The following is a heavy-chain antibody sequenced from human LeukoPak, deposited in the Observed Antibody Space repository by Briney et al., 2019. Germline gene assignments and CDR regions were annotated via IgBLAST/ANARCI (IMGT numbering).Heavy chain of an antibody. V-gene: IGHV4-34*01. CDR2: INHSGST. CDR3: ARGPLNGWYATYYFDY. D-gene: IGHD6-19*01. Sequence: PGGSLRLSCAASGFTFSSYEMNWVRQPPGKGLEWIGEINHSGSTNYNPSLKSRVTISVDTSKNQFSLKLSSVTAADTAVYYCARGPLNGWYATYYFDYWGQGTLVTVSS. J-gene: IGHJ4*02. CDR1: GFTFSSYE.